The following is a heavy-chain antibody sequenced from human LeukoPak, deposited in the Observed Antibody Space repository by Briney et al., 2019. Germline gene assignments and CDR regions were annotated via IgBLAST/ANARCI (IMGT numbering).Heavy chain of an antibody. CDR2: IYPGDSDT. J-gene: IGHJ6*02. Sequence: GESLKISCKGSGYSFTSYWIGWVRQMRGKGLEWMGIIYPGDSDTRYSPSFQGQVTISADKSISTAYLQWSSLKASDTAMYYCARHDMVRGVIRDYYYDGMDVWGQGTTVTVSS. D-gene: IGHD3-10*01. V-gene: IGHV5-51*01. CDR3: ARHDMVRGVIRDYYYDGMDV. CDR1: GYSFTSYW.